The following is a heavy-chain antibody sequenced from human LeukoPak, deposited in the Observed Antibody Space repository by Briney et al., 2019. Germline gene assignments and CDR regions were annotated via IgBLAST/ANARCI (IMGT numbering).Heavy chain of an antibody. J-gene: IGHJ6*03. V-gene: IGHV1-2*02. CDR2: INPNSGGT. CDR1: GYTFTGYY. Sequence: GASVKVSCKASGYTFTGYYMHWVRQAPGQGLEWMGWINPNSGGTNYAQKFQGRVTMTRDTSISTAYMELSRLRSDDTAVYYCARGSSSSLNYYYYMDVWGKGTTVTVSS. CDR3: ARGSSSSLNYYYYMDV. D-gene: IGHD6-6*01.